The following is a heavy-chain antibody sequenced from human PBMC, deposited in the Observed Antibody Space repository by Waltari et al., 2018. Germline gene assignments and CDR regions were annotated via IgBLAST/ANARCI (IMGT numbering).Heavy chain of an antibody. D-gene: IGHD5-12*01. J-gene: IGHJ4*02. CDR3: WLYPVATITFLDY. Sequence: EVQLLESGGGLVQPGGSLRLSCAASGFTFSRYAMSWVRQAPGKGLEWVSVIYSGGSTYYADSVKGRFTISRDNSKNTLYLQMNSLRAEDTAVYYCWLYPVATITFLDYWGQGTLVTVSS. V-gene: IGHV3-23*03. CDR1: GFTFSRYA. CDR2: IYSGGST.